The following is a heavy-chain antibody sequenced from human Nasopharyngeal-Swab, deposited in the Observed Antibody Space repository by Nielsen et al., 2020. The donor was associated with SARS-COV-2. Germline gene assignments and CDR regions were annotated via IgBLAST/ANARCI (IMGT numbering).Heavy chain of an antibody. V-gene: IGHV1-46*01. CDR2: INPSGGST. D-gene: IGHD5-18*01. Sequence: ASVKVSCKASGYTFTSYYMHWVRQAPGQGLEWMGIINPSGGSTSYAQKFQGRVTMTRDTSTSTVYMELSSLRSEDTAVYYCARGTDTAMVFRCNWFDPWGQGTLVTVSS. J-gene: IGHJ5*02. CDR1: GYTFTSYY. CDR3: ARGTDTAMVFRCNWFDP.